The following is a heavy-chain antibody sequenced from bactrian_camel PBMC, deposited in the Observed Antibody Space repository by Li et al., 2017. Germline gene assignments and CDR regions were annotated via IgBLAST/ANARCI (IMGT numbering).Heavy chain of an antibody. CDR1: GYIAGRGC. Sequence: HVQLVESGGVSVPPGGSMTLSCAASGYIAGRGCMGWFRQAPGKEREGVAHLFAARGSTHYADSVKGRFTISQDGTKNTVYLQMNSLKPEDTAMYYCAADFVGRCRWELPQASDYSYWGQGTQVTVS. D-gene: IGHD4*01. CDR2: LFAARGST. V-gene: IGHV3S53*01. J-gene: IGHJ4*01. CDR3: AADFVGRCRWELPQASDYSY.